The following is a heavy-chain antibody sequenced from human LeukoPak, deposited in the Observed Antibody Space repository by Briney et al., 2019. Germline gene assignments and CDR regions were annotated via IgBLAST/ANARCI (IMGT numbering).Heavy chain of an antibody. D-gene: IGHD3-10*01. CDR1: GFTFSDYD. Sequence: GGSLRLSCAASGFTFSDYDMSWIRRAPGKRLEWVSDISGSGGTRYHADSVKGRFTISRDNAKNSLYLQMNSLRGEDTAVYYCARVMVRGVIFNWFDPWGQGTLVTVSS. CDR2: ISGSGGTR. V-gene: IGHV3-11*04. J-gene: IGHJ5*02. CDR3: ARVMVRGVIFNWFDP.